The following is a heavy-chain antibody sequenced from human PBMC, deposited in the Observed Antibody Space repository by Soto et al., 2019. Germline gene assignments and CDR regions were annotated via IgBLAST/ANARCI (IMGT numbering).Heavy chain of an antibody. CDR1: GGTFSSYA. CDR3: AREGDGYKREFDY. CDR2: IIPIFGTA. Sequence: SVKVSCKASGGTFSSYAISWVRQAPGQGLEWMGGIIPIFGTANYAQKFQGRVTITADESTSTAYMELSSLRSEDTAVYYCAREGDGYKREFDYWGQGTLVTVSS. D-gene: IGHD5-12*01. V-gene: IGHV1-69*13. J-gene: IGHJ4*02.